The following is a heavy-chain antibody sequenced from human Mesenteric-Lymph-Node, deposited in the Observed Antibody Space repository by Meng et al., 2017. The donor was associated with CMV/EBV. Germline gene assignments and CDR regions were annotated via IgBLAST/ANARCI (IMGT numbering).Heavy chain of an antibody. V-gene: IGHV3-30*02. J-gene: IGHJ4*02. D-gene: IGHD2-2*01. CDR3: AKGGRKGYCSSTSCSVDY. CDR1: GFTFRTYE. Sequence: GESLKISCTASGFTFRTYEMNWVRQAPGKGLEWVAFIRYDGSNKYYADSVKGRFTISRDNSKNTLYLQMNSLRAEDTAVYYCAKGGRKGYCSSTSCSVDYWGQGTLVTVSS. CDR2: IRYDGSNK.